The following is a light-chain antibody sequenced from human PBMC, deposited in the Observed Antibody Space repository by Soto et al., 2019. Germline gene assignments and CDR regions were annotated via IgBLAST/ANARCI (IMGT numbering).Light chain of an antibody. CDR1: QSVSSSS. Sequence: EIVLTQSPGTLSLSPGERATLSCRASQSVSSSSLAWYQQKPGQAPRLLIFGASNRATGIPGRFSGSGSGTDFTLTICRLEPEDFAVYYCQQYGSSPPKLTFGGGTKVEIK. CDR2: GAS. CDR3: QQYGSSPPKLT. V-gene: IGKV3-20*01. J-gene: IGKJ4*01.